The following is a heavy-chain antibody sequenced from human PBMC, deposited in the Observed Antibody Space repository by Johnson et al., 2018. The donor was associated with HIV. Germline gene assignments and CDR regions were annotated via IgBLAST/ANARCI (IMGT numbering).Heavy chain of an antibody. D-gene: IGHD3-22*01. CDR3: ARVSDSDSN. J-gene: IGHJ3*01. CDR1: GFTFSSFG. Sequence: QVQLVESGGGVVQPGGSLRLSCAASGFTFSSFGMHWIRQAAGKGLEWVAFVQYDGTDKYYADSVEGRFTISRDNSKNTLYLQMNSLRAEDTAVYYCARVSDSDSNWGQGTMVTVSS. CDR2: VQYDGTDK. V-gene: IGHV3-30*02.